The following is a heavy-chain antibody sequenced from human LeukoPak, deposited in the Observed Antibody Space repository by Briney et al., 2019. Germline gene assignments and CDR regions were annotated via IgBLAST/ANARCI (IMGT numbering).Heavy chain of an antibody. CDR3: ARDPAHGSYGMDV. CDR1: GFTFSSYW. J-gene: IGHJ6*02. CDR2: INSDGSST. Sequence: GGSLRLSCAASGFTFSSYWMHWVRQAPGKGLVWVSRINSDGSSTSYADSVKGRFTISRDSAKNTLYLQMNSLRAEDTAVYYCARDPAHGSYGMDVWGQGTTVTVSS. D-gene: IGHD1-26*01. V-gene: IGHV3-74*01.